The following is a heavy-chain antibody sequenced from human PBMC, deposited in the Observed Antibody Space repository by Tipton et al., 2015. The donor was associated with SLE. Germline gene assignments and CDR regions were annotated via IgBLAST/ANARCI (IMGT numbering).Heavy chain of an antibody. D-gene: IGHD3-10*01. CDR3: ARAKGSGTYSSGQFDS. Sequence: LRLSCTVSGGSISSYYWSWIRQPPGKGLEWIGHIYQSGGTYYNPSLKGRVTISVDTSKNQFSLKLRSVTAADTALYYCARAKGSGTYSSGQFDSWGQGTLVTVSS. V-gene: IGHV4-59*01. J-gene: IGHJ4*02. CDR1: GGSISSYY. CDR2: IYQSGGT.